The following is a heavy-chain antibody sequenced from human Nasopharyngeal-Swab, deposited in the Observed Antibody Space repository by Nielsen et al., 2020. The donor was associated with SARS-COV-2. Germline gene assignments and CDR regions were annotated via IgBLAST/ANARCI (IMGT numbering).Heavy chain of an antibody. D-gene: IGHD1-7*01. CDR1: GYTFTSYY. CDR3: ARVLPFRITGTSGMDV. CDR2: IKPNDGST. J-gene: IGHJ6*02. V-gene: IGHV1-46*01. Sequence: ASVKVSCKASGYTFTSYYLHWVRQAPGQGLEWMGIIKPNDGSTSYAQKFEGRVTMTRVTSTSTVYMELNSLRSEDTAVYYCARVLPFRITGTSGMDVWGQGTTVTVSS.